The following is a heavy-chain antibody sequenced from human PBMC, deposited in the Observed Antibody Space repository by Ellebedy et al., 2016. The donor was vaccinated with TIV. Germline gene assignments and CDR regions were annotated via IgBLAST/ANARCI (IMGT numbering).Heavy chain of an antibody. D-gene: IGHD3-10*01. Sequence: ASVKVSXKASVGTFSSYAISWVRQAPGQGLEWMGIINPSGGSTSYAQKFQGRVTMTRDTSTSTVYMELSSLRSEDTAVYYCARGRYYGSGSYSSYYYYGMDVWGQGTTVTVSS. CDR2: INPSGGST. V-gene: IGHV1-46*01. CDR1: VGTFSSYA. CDR3: ARGRYYGSGSYSSYYYYGMDV. J-gene: IGHJ6*02.